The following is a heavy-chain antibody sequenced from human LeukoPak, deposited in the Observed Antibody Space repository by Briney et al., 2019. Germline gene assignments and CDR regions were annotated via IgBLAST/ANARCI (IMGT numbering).Heavy chain of an antibody. CDR1: GFTFSSYW. V-gene: IGHV3-7*01. CDR2: IKKDGSEK. CDR3: ARAIGHFDY. J-gene: IGHJ4*02. Sequence: GGSLRLSWAASGFTFSSYWMSWGRQAPGKGLEWGANIKKDGSEKHYVESVKGRFTISRDNAKTSLYLQMNSLRAEDTAVYYCARAIGHFDYWGQGTLVTVSS. D-gene: IGHD3-22*01.